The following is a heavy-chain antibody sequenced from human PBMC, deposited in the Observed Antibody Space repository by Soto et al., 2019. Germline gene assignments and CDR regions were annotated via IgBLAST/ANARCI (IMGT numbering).Heavy chain of an antibody. CDR1: GGSISSYY. CDR3: ARFGYNEQWLARVYWYFDL. J-gene: IGHJ2*01. Sequence: QVQLQESGPGLVKPSETLSLTCTVSGGSISSYYWSWIRQPPGKGLEWIGYIYYSGSTNYNPSLKSRVTISVDTSKNQFSLKLSSVTAADTAVYYCARFGYNEQWLARVYWYFDLWGRGTLVTVSS. D-gene: IGHD6-19*01. CDR2: IYYSGST. V-gene: IGHV4-59*01.